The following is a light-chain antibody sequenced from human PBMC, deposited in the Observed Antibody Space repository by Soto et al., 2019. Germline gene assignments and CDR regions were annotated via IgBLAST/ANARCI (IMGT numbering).Light chain of an antibody. CDR3: QQYNNWPIT. CDR2: RAS. J-gene: IGKJ1*01. CDR1: QSINTL. V-gene: IGKV3-15*01. Sequence: EVALTQSPATLSVSPGEGATLSCRASQSINTLLAWYQQKPGQAPRLLIYRASTRATDIPARFSGSGSGTDFTLTISSLQSEDFAIYYCQQYNNWPITFGQGTKVDIK.